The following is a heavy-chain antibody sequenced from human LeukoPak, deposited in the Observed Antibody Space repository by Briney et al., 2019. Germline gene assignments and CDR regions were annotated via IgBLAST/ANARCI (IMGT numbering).Heavy chain of an antibody. Sequence: QPGGSLRLSCAASGFTFDDYAMHWVRQAPGKGLEWVSGISWNSGSIGYADSVKGRFTISRDNAKNSLYLQMNSLRAEDMALYYCARARGHRVDYYYMDVWGKGTTVTVSS. CDR3: ARARGHRVDYYYMDV. D-gene: IGHD3-10*01. CDR2: ISWNSGSI. J-gene: IGHJ6*03. CDR1: GFTFDDYA. V-gene: IGHV3-9*03.